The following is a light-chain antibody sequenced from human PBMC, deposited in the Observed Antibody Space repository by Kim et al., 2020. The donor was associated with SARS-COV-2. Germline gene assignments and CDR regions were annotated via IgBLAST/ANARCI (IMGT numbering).Light chain of an antibody. J-gene: IGLJ3*02. Sequence: SYELTQPPSVSVAPGKTAKITCGGNNIGTKSVHWYQQKPGQAPILAMYYDSDRPSGIPERFSASNSGNTATLTISRVEAGDEADFYCQVWDTSGDHPVFGGGTQLTVL. CDR3: QVWDTSGDHPV. CDR1: NIGTKS. CDR2: YDS. V-gene: IGLV3-21*04.